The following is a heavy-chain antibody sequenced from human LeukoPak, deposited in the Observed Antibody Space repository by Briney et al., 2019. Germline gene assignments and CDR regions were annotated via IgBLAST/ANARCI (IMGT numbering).Heavy chain of an antibody. D-gene: IGHD2-15*01. CDR2: INHNGST. V-gene: IGHV4-34*01. CDR1: GGSFSGYY. Sequence: SSETLSLTCAVYGGSFSGYYWSWIRQPPGKGLEWIGEINHNGSTNYNPSLKSRVTISVDTSKNQFSLKLSSVTAADTAVYYCANVGYCSGGSCYSGWLDPWGQGTLVTVSS. CDR3: ANVGYCSGGSCYSGWLDP. J-gene: IGHJ5*02.